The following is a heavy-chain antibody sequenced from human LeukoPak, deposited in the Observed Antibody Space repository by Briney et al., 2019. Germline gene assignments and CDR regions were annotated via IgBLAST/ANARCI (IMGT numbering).Heavy chain of an antibody. D-gene: IGHD3-3*01. J-gene: IGHJ6*03. Sequence: ASVKVSCKASGYTFTSYDINWVRQATGQGLEWMGWMNPNSGYTGYAQKFQGRVTMTRNTSISTAYMELSSLRSEDTAVYYCARGPFRYDFWSGYYTGTNYYYYMDVWGKGTTVTVSS. CDR1: GYTFTSYD. V-gene: IGHV1-8*01. CDR3: ARGPFRYDFWSGYYTGTNYYYYMDV. CDR2: MNPNSGYT.